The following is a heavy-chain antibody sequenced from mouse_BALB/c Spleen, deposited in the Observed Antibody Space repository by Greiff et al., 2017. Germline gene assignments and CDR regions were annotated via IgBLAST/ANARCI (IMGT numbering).Heavy chain of an antibody. CDR3: AREGYGESRTFAY. CDR1: GYTFTSYV. D-gene: IGHD3-1*01. Sequence: VHVKQSGPELVKPGASVKMSCKASGYTFTSYVMHWVKQKPGQGLEWIGYINPYNDGTKYNEKFKGKATLTSDKSSSTAYMELSSLTSEDSAVYYCAREGYGESRTFAYWGQGTLVTVSA. CDR2: INPYNDGT. V-gene: IGHV1-14*01. J-gene: IGHJ3*01.